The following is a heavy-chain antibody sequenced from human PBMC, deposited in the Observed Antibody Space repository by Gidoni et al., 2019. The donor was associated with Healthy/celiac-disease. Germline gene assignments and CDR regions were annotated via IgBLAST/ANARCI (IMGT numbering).Heavy chain of an antibody. J-gene: IGHJ4*02. CDR2: ISSSSSYI. D-gene: IGHD2-2*01. CDR3: AIGYCSSTSCSLGIFDY. Sequence: EVQLVESGGGLVKPGGSLRLSCAASGFTFSSYSMNWVRQAPGKGLEWVSSISSSSSYIYYADSVKGRFTISRDNAKNSLYLQMNSLRAEDTAVYYCAIGYCSSTSCSLGIFDYWGQGTLVTVSS. V-gene: IGHV3-21*01. CDR1: GFTFSSYS.